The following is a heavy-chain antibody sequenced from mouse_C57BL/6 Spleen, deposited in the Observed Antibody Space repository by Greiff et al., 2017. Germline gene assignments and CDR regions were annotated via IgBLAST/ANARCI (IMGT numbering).Heavy chain of an antibody. CDR3: ARHRSNSVDY. CDR1: GFTFSSYT. D-gene: IGHD2-5*01. Sequence: EVKLVESGGGLVKPGGSLKLSCAASGFTFSSYTMSWVRQTPEKRLEWVATISGGGGNTYYPDSVTGRFTISRDNAKNTLYLQMSRLRSEDTALYYCARHRSNSVDYWGQGTTLTVSS. J-gene: IGHJ2*01. CDR2: ISGGGGNT. V-gene: IGHV5-9*01.